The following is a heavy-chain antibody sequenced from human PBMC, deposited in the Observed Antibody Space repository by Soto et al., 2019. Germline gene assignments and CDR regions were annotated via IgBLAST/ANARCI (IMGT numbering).Heavy chain of an antibody. V-gene: IGHV1-3*01. D-gene: IGHD4-4*01. CDR1: GYTFTRYG. J-gene: IGHJ5*02. CDR2: INAANGNT. Sequence: QVHLVQSGAEVKRPGASVRISCKASGYTFTRYGIHWVRQAPGQRLEWMGWINAANGNTKNSEKLQGRVTITRDTSASTAYVELSSLTSKDTAVYYCAREGPYRTNNGCFDPWGQGTLVTVSS. CDR3: AREGPYRTNNGCFDP.